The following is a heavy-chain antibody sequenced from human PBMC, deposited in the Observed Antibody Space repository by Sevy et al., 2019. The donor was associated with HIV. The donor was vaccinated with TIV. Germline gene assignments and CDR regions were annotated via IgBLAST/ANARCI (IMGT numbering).Heavy chain of an antibody. J-gene: IGHJ6*02. CDR1: GFTFNTHG. D-gene: IGHD6-19*01. Sequence: GGSLRLSCAASGFTFNTHGMHWVRQAPGKGLEWVAVISYDGSNEYYADSVKGRFTISRDNSKNTLYLQMNGLRAEDTAVYSCAKGIAVIGSRGYYGMDVWGQGTTVTVSS. CDR3: AKGIAVIGSRGYYGMDV. CDR2: ISYDGSNE. V-gene: IGHV3-30*18.